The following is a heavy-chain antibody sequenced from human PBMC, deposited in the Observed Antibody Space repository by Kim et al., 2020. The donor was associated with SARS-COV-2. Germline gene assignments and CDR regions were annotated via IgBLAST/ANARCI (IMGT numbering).Heavy chain of an antibody. CDR3: ARDGTYYYDSSGYYLGYFDY. CDR1: GGSISSYY. V-gene: IGHV4-59*01. D-gene: IGHD3-22*01. J-gene: IGHJ4*02. Sequence: SETLSLTCTVSGGSISSYYWSWIRQPPGKGLEWIGYIYYSGSTNYNPSLKSRVTISVDTSKNQFSLKLSSVTAADTAVYYCARDGTYYYDSSGYYLGYFDYWGQGTLVTVSS. CDR2: IYYSGST.